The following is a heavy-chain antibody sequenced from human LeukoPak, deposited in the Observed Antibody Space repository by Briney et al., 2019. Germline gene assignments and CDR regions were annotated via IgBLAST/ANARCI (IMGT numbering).Heavy chain of an antibody. V-gene: IGHV3-23*01. D-gene: IGHD1-26*01. J-gene: IGHJ4*02. CDR2: ISGSGGST. Sequence: GGSLRLSCAASGFTFSSYAMSWVRQAPGKGLEWVSGISGSGGSTYCADSVKGRFTISRDNSKNTLYLQINSLRAEDTAVYYCAKRSIVGAPYYFDYWGQGTLVTVSS. CDR1: GFTFSSYA. CDR3: AKRSIVGAPYYFDY.